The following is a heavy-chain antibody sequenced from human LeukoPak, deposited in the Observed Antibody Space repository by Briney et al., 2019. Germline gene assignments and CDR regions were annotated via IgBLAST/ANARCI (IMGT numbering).Heavy chain of an antibody. V-gene: IGHV1-2*02. CDR3: ARDQIYGPGSYGLYLGY. D-gene: IGHD3-10*01. Sequence: ASVKVSCKASGYTFTGYYMHWVRQAPGQGLEWMGWINPNSGGTNYAKKFQGRVTMTRDTSISTAYMELSRLRSDDTAVYYCARDQIYGPGSYGLYLGYWGQGTLVTVSS. CDR2: INPNSGGT. J-gene: IGHJ4*02. CDR1: GYTFTGYY.